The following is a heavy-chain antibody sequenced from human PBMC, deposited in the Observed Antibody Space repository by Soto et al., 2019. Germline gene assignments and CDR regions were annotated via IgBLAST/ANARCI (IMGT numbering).Heavy chain of an antibody. CDR2: MNPNSGNT. CDR3: ARGPESNSDDYYYSMEG. J-gene: IGHJ6*03. V-gene: IGHV1-8*01. CDR1: GYTFTSYD. D-gene: IGHD4-4*01. Sequence: ASVKVSCKAFGYTFTSYDINWVRQATGQGLEWMGWMNPNSGNTGYAQKFQGRVTMTRNTSISTAYMELSSLRSEDTAVYYCARGPESNSDDYYYSMEGWGKGTTVNVSS.